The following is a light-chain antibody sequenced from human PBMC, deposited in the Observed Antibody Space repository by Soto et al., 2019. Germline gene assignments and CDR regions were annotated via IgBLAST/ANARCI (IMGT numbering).Light chain of an antibody. J-gene: IGKJ1*01. CDR1: QDISSK. CDR2: VAS. Sequence: DIQMTQSPSSLSAYVGDRVTITCRASQDISSKLAWYQHKPGKAPKRLIHVASNLQSGVPSRFSGSGCGTEFTLTISSLQPEDFATYYCLQHSAYPPTFGQGTKVEIK. V-gene: IGKV1-17*01. CDR3: LQHSAYPPT.